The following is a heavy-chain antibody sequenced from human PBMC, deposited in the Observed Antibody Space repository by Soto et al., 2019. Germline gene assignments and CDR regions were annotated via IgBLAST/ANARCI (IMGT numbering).Heavy chain of an antibody. V-gene: IGHV4-39*01. D-gene: IGHD6-13*01. CDR3: TRHEGGAAADRPLDY. J-gene: IGHJ4*02. CDR1: GGSIRSSTYY. CDR2: IYYSGST. Sequence: QLRLQESGPGLVKPSETLSLTCTVSGGSIRSSTYYWGWIRQPPGKGLEWIGSIYYSGSTHYNPSLKSRVTMPVDTSTNQFSLKLNSVTAADTAVYYCTRHEGGAAADRPLDYWGQGTLVTVSS.